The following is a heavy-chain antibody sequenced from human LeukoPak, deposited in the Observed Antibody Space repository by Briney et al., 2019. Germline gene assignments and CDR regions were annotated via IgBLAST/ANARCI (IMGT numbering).Heavy chain of an antibody. V-gene: IGHV4-59*08. CDR2: IYYSGNT. CDR3: ARRAKDFWSNFDY. CDR1: GGSIRSYY. Sequence: SETLSLTCTVSGGSIRSYYWSWIRQPPGKALEWIGYIYYSGNTYYNPSLKSRVTISVDTSKNQFSLKLSSVTAADTAVYYCARRAKDFWSNFDYWGQGTLVTVSS. D-gene: IGHD3-3*01. J-gene: IGHJ4*02.